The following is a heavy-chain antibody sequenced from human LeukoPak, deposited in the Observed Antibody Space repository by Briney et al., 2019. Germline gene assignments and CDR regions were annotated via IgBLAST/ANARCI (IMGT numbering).Heavy chain of an antibody. CDR3: AREGSHDFRSGYYERDYYYYYMDV. J-gene: IGHJ6*03. V-gene: IGHV7-4-1*02. D-gene: IGHD3-3*01. Sequence: EASVKVSCKASGYTFTSYYMHWVRQAPGQGLEWMGWINTNTGNPTYAQGFTGRFVFSLDTSVSTAYLQISSLKAEDTAVYYCAREGSHDFRSGYYERDYYYYYMDVWGKGTTVTVSS. CDR2: INTNTGNP. CDR1: GYTFTSYY.